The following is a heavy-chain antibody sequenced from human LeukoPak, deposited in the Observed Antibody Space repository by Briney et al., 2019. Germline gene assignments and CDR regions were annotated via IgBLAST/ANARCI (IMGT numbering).Heavy chain of an antibody. D-gene: IGHD3-10*01. V-gene: IGHV2-5*02. CDR1: GFSLSSSGVG. J-gene: IGHJ4*02. CDR3: AHSLYYYGSGSYYAFEY. Sequence: SGPTLVKPTQTLTLTCTFSGFSLSSSGVGVGWIRQPPGKALECLALNYCDDGKRYSPSLNSRLTITKDTSKNQVVLTMSNMDPVDTATYYCAHSLYYYGSGSYYAFEYWGQGTLVTVSS. CDR2: NYCDDGK.